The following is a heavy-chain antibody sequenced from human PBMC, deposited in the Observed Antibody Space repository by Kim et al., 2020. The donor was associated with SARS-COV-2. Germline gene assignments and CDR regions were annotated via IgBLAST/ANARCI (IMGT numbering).Heavy chain of an antibody. CDR2: INHSGST. CDR3: ARWDDSSGYYRYYYYGMDV. V-gene: IGHV4-34*01. Sequence: SETLSLTCAVYGGSFSGYYWSWIRQPPGKGLEWIGEINHSGSTNYNPSLKSRVTISVDTSKNQFSLKLSSVTAADTAVYYCARWDDSSGYYRYYYYGMDVWGQGTTVTVSS. J-gene: IGHJ6*02. D-gene: IGHD3-22*01. CDR1: GGSFSGYY.